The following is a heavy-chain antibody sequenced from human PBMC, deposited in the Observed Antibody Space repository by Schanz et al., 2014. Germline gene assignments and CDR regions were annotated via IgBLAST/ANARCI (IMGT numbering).Heavy chain of an antibody. Sequence: QVQLVQSGAEVKEPGASVKISCKASGYIFTSYALNWVRQAPGQGLEWMGYINTDTGNPTAAQGFTGRFVFSLDTSVKTAYLQINSLRPEDTAVYFCARHERFEELSVVDYWGQGTRVTVSS. V-gene: IGHV7-4-1*02. D-gene: IGHD3-10*01. CDR2: INTDTGNP. CDR1: GYIFTSYA. J-gene: IGHJ4*02. CDR3: ARHERFEELSVVDY.